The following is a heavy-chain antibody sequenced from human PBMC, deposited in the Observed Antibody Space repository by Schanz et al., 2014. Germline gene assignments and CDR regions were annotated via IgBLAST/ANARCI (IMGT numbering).Heavy chain of an antibody. Sequence: QVQLVESGGGVVQPGRSRRLSCEASGFTFSSYGMHWVRQAPGKGLEWVAVISYDGNNEVYADSVKGRFSISRDNSQNTLYLQMDSLRPEDTAVYFCAKDTGYCHGGACYCFEYWGLGILVTVSS. D-gene: IGHD2-8*02. CDR3: AKDTGYCHGGACYCFEY. CDR2: ISYDGNNE. V-gene: IGHV3-30*18. CDR1: GFTFSSYG. J-gene: IGHJ4*02.